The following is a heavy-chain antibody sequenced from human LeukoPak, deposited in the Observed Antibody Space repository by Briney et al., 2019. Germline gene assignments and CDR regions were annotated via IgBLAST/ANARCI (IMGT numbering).Heavy chain of an antibody. J-gene: IGHJ4*02. D-gene: IGHD2-15*01. CDR3: AKDPSGQYCTGGSCFS. CDR1: GFTVSSKY. CDR2: ISGSGAGT. Sequence: PGGSLRLSCAASGFTVSSKYMSWVRQAPGKGLEWVSGISGSGAGTNYADSVKGRFTISRDNSKNTLYLQMNSLRAEDTAIYYCAKDPSGQYCTGGSCFSWGQGTLVTVSS. V-gene: IGHV3-23*01.